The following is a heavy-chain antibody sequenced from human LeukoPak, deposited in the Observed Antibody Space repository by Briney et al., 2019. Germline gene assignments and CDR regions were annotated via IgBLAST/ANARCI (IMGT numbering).Heavy chain of an antibody. D-gene: IGHD6-19*01. J-gene: IGHJ4*02. CDR2: ISSSSSTI. Sequence: PGRSLRLSCAASGFTFSSYSMNWVRQAPGKGLEWVSYISSSSSTIYYADSVKGRFTISRDNAKNSLYLQMNSLRAEDTAVYYCARGEQWLVSPFDYWGQGTLVTVSS. CDR3: ARGEQWLVSPFDY. V-gene: IGHV3-48*01. CDR1: GFTFSSYS.